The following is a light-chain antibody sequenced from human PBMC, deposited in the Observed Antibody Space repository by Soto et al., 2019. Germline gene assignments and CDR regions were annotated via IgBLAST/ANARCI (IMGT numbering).Light chain of an antibody. V-gene: IGKV3-15*01. CDR1: QSVSSK. J-gene: IGKJ1*01. Sequence: EIVMTQSPATLSVSPGERATLSCSASQSVSSKLAWYQQKPGQAPRVLIYGASTRATGIPARFSGSGSGTEFTLTISSLQSEDFAVYFCQHDNDWPPTWTFGQGTRVEIK. CDR3: QHDNDWPPTWT. CDR2: GAS.